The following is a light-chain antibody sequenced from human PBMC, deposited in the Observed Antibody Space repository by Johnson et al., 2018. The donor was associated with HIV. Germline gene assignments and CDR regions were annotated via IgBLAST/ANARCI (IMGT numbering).Light chain of an antibody. V-gene: IGLV1-51*01. CDR1: NSNIGYNS. CDR3: GTWDSSLTSYV. J-gene: IGLJ1*01. Sequence: QSVLTQPPSVSAAPGQRVTISCSGNNSNIGYNSVSWYQQVPGTAPKLLIYDNNKRPSGIPGRFSGSKSGPSATLGITGLQTGDEAHYYCGTWDSSLTSYVFGAGTKVTV. CDR2: DNN.